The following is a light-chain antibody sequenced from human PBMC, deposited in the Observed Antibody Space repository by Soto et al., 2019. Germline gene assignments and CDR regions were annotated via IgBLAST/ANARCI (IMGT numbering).Light chain of an antibody. CDR3: QQYEKWPPSIT. Sequence: DIQMTQSPSPLSASVGDTVTISCRSSQSFSSWLAWYQQKPGKAPKLLIYNASSLQSGVPSRFSGSGSGTEFTLNISSLQSEEFAVYYCQQYEKWPPSITFGQGTRLEIK. CDR1: QSFSSW. J-gene: IGKJ5*01. V-gene: IGKV1-5*03. CDR2: NAS.